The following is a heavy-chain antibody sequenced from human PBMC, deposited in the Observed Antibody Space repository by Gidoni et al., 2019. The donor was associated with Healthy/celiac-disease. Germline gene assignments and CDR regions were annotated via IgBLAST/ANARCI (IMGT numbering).Heavy chain of an antibody. CDR3: ARDPGYCSSTSCPPLYGMDV. J-gene: IGHJ6*02. CDR1: GGSISSYY. D-gene: IGHD2-2*01. V-gene: IGHV4-59*01. CDR2: IYYSGST. Sequence: QVQLQESGPGLVKPSETLSLTCTVSGGSISSYYWSWIRQPPGKGLEWIGYIYYSGSTNYNPSLKSRVTISVDTSKNQFSLKLSSVTAADTAVYYCARDPGYCSSTSCPPLYGMDVWGQGTTVTVSS.